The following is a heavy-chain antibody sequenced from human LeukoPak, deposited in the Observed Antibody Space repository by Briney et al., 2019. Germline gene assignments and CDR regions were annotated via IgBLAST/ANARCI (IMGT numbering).Heavy chain of an antibody. D-gene: IGHD3-22*01. CDR2: IIPILGIA. J-gene: IGHJ4*02. CDR3: ARVGDYYDSSGYSRAYYFDY. Sequence: ASVKVSCKASGGTFSSYGISWVRQAPGQGLEWMGRIIPILGIANYAQKFQGRVTITADKSTSTAYMELSSLRSEDTAVYYCARVGDYYDSSGYSRAYYFDYWGQGTLVTVSS. CDR1: GGTFSSYG. V-gene: IGHV1-69*04.